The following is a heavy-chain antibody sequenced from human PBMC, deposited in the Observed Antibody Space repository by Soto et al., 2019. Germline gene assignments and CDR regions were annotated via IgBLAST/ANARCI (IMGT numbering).Heavy chain of an antibody. J-gene: IGHJ5*02. Sequence: GGSLRLSCAASGFTFSSYWMHWVRQAPGKGLVWVSRINRDGSSTSYADSVKGRFTISRDNAKNTLYLQMNSLRAEDTAVYYCARDPSVYWGSGWFDPWGQGTLVTVSS. CDR1: GFTFSSYW. D-gene: IGHD7-27*01. CDR2: INRDGSST. V-gene: IGHV3-74*01. CDR3: ARDPSVYWGSGWFDP.